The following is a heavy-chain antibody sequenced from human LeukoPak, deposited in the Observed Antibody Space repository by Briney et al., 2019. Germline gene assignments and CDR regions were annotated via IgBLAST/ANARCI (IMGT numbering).Heavy chain of an antibody. CDR1: GFTFVSYA. CDR3: ARDFLHSSTSRPFDY. CDR2: IGSSGGST. D-gene: IGHD2-2*01. V-gene: IGHV3-23*01. Sequence: GGSLRLSCAASGFTFVSYAMSWVRQAPGKGLEWVSTIGSSGGSTYYADSVKGRFTISRDSSKNTLYLQMNSLRVEDTAVYYCARDFLHSSTSRPFDYWGQGTLVTVSS. J-gene: IGHJ4*02.